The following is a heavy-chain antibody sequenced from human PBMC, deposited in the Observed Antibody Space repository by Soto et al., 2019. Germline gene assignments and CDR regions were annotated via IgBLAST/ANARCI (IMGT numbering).Heavy chain of an antibody. J-gene: IGHJ2*01. CDR2: IWYDGSNK. CDR3: ARLAYCGGDCYSGYFDL. CDR1: GFTFSSYG. Sequence: QVQLVESGGGVVQPGRSLRLSCAASGFTFSSYGMHWVRQAPGKGLEWVAVIWYDGSNKYYADSVKGRFTISRDNSKNTLYLQMNSLRAEDTAVYYCARLAYCGGDCYSGYFDLWGRGTLVTVSS. V-gene: IGHV3-30*19. D-gene: IGHD2-21*02.